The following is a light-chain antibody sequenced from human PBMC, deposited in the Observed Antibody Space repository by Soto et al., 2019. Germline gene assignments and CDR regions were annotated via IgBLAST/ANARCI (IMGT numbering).Light chain of an antibody. V-gene: IGKV3-20*01. CDR2: GAS. Sequence: IVLTQSPGTLSLSPGERATLSCRASQTVSSNFFAWYQEKPGQGPRLLIYGASTRATGIPDRVSGSGSGTDVTLTIRRLDPEDFAVYYCRQYGRSLEFAVGGGTKVEI. CDR1: QTVSSNF. J-gene: IGKJ4*01. CDR3: RQYGRSLEFA.